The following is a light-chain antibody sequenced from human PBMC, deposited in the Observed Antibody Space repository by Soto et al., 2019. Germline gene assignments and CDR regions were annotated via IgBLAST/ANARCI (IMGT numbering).Light chain of an antibody. Sequence: DIQMTQSPSTLSASVGDRVTITCRASQSINTWLAWYQQKPGKAPKLLIYKASSLESGVPSRFSGSGSGTAFTLTISSLLTGDFAPFYCQQYYSDHTFGQGTKLEIK. V-gene: IGKV1-5*03. CDR2: KAS. CDR1: QSINTW. J-gene: IGKJ2*01. CDR3: QQYYSDHT.